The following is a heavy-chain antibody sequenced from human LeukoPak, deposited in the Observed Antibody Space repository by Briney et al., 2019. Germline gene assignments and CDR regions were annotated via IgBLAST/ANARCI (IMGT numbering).Heavy chain of an antibody. CDR1: GGSISSDGYY. Sequence: PSQTLSLTCTVSGGSISSDGYYWSWIRQHPGKGLEWIGYIYYSGSTYYNPSLKSRVTISVDTSKNQFSLKLSSVTAADTAVYYCARVGSDFTMVRGVRSGMDVWGQGTTVTVSS. CDR3: ARVGSDFTMVRGVRSGMDV. CDR2: IYYSGST. J-gene: IGHJ6*02. V-gene: IGHV4-31*03. D-gene: IGHD3-10*01.